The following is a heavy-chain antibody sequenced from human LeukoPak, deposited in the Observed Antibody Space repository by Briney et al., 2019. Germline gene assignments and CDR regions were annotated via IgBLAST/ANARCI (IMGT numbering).Heavy chain of an antibody. V-gene: IGHV3-7*01. D-gene: IGHD5-12*01. Sequence: GGSLRLSCAASGFIFSNYWMTWVRQAPGKGLEWVAHIRQDGSEKHYVDSVKDRFTISRDNAKNSLDLQMDSLRAEDTAVYYCARDWGSTGYDLYDSWGQGTLVTVSS. J-gene: IGHJ4*02. CDR2: IRQDGSEK. CDR1: GFIFSNYW. CDR3: ARDWGSTGYDLYDS.